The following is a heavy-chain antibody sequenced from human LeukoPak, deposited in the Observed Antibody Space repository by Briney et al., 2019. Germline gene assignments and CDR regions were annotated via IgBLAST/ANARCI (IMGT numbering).Heavy chain of an antibody. V-gene: IGHV1-46*01. D-gene: IGHD5-18*01. CDR1: GYTFTSYY. CDR2: INPSGGST. Sequence: ASVKVSCKASGYTFTSYYMHWVRQAPGQGLEWMGIINPSGGSTSYAQKFQGRVTITADESTTTAYMELSSLRPEDTAVYYCARVAHTELSTWFDPWGQGTLVTVSS. CDR3: ARVAHTELSTWFDP. J-gene: IGHJ5*02.